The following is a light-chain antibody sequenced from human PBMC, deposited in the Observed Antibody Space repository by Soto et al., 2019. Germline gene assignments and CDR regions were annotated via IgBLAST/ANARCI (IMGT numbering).Light chain of an antibody. CDR3: HQYNHWLTWT. Sequence: EIVMTQSPATLSLSPVQRATLSCRASQSVSSKLAWYQQRPGQAPRLLIYSASTRATGIPARFSGSGSGTEFTLTISSLQSEDFAVYYCHQYNHWLTWTFGQGTKVESK. CDR1: QSVSSK. CDR2: SAS. J-gene: IGKJ1*01. V-gene: IGKV3-15*01.